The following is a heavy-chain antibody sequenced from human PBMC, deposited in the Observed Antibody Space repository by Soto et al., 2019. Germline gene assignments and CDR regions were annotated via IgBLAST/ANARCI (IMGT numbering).Heavy chain of an antibody. D-gene: IGHD3-22*01. CDR1: GYTFTSYG. CDR3: AGEYNGAYYYDSSGYYGNWFDP. V-gene: IGHV1-18*01. J-gene: IGHJ5*02. Sequence: QVQLVQSGAEVKKPGASVKVSCKASGYTFTSYGISWVRQAPGQGREWMGWISAYNGNTNYAQRLQGRVTMTTDTSTSTDYVELRSLRSDDTAVYDCAGEYNGAYYYDSSGYYGNWFDPWGQGTLVTVSS. CDR2: ISAYNGNT.